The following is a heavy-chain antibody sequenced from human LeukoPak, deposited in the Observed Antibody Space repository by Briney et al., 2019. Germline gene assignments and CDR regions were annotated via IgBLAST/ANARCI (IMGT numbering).Heavy chain of an antibody. CDR2: INWNGDST. Sequence: GGSLRLSCRGSGFKFDDYGVTWGRQAPGKGLEWVSDINWNGDSTGYAHSVRGRFTISRDNSKNSVYLQMNSLRVEDTAFYYCARDELLNRNWFDPWGQGTLVTVSS. V-gene: IGHV3-20*04. CDR1: GFKFDDYG. D-gene: IGHD3-10*01. CDR3: ARDELLNRNWFDP. J-gene: IGHJ5*02.